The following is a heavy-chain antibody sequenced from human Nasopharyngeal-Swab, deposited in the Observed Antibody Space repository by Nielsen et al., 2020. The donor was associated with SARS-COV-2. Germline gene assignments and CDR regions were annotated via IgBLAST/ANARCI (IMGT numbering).Heavy chain of an antibody. Sequence: SETLSLTCTVSRGSMRSYYWNWIRQSPEKGLEWIGYIHHSGSTNYNPSLKSRVTISVDTSKNQFSLKLSSATAADTAMYYCARGRDGYYDPFDYWGQGALVTVSS. CDR3: ARGRDGYYDPFDY. CDR2: IHHSGST. V-gene: IGHV4-59*01. CDR1: RGSMRSYY. D-gene: IGHD3-3*01. J-gene: IGHJ4*02.